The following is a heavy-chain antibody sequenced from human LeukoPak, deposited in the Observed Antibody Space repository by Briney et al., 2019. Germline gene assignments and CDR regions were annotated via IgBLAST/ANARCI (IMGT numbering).Heavy chain of an antibody. J-gene: IGHJ4*02. CDR1: GGSFSGYY. V-gene: IGHV4-34*01. Sequence: SETLSLTCAVYGGSFSGYYWSWIRQPPGKGLEWIEEINHSGSTNYNPSLKSRVTISVDTSKNQFSLKLSSVTAADTAVYYCARGRTVTTLDYWGQGTLVTVSS. D-gene: IGHD4-17*01. CDR2: INHSGST. CDR3: ARGRTVTTLDY.